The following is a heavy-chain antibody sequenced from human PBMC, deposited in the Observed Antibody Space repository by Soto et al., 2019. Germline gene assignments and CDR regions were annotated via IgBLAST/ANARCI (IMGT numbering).Heavy chain of an antibody. Sequence: ASETLSLTCTVSGGSISSGDYYWSWIRQPPGKGLEWIGYIYYSGSTYYNPSLKSRVTISVDTSKNQFSLKLSSVTAADTAVYYCARDLDCSGGSCSNAFDIWGQGTMVTVSS. V-gene: IGHV4-30-4*01. D-gene: IGHD2-15*01. CDR2: IYYSGST. J-gene: IGHJ3*02. CDR1: GGSISSGDYY. CDR3: ARDLDCSGGSCSNAFDI.